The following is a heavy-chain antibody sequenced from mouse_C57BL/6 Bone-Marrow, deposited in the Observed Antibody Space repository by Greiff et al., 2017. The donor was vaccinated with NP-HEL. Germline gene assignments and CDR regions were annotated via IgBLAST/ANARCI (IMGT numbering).Heavy chain of an antibody. CDR1: GFTFSSYA. V-gene: IGHV5-4*03. J-gene: IGHJ3*01. D-gene: IGHD1-1*01. CDR2: ISDGGSYT. Sequence: EVMLVESGGGLVKPGGSLKLSCAASGFTFSSYAMSWVRQTPEKKLEWVATISDGGSYTYYPDNVKGRFTISRDNAKNNLYLQMSHLKSEDTAMYYCARLYYGSLWGQGTLVTVSA. CDR3: ARLYYGSL.